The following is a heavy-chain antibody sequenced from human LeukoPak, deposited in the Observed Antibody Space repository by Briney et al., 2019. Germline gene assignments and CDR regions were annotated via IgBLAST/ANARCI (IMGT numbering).Heavy chain of an antibody. CDR1: GGSISSSSYY. V-gene: IGHV4-39*07. CDR3: ARDFSNENWFDP. J-gene: IGHJ5*02. CDR2: IYYSGST. Sequence: PSETLSLTCTVSGGSISSSSYYWGWIREPPGKGLEWFGRIYYSGSTYYHPSLKSRVTISVDTSKNQFYLKLSSVTAADTAVYYCARDFSNENWFDPWGQGTLVTVSS. D-gene: IGHD1-1*01.